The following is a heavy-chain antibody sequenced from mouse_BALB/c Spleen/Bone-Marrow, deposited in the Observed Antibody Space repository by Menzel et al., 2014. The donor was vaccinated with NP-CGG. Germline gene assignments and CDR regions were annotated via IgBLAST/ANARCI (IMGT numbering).Heavy chain of an antibody. J-gene: IGHJ4*01. Sequence: EVMLVESGPGLVKPSQSLSLTCTVTGYSATSDYAWNWIRQFPGNKLEWMGYISYSGSTSYNPSLKSRISITRDTSKNQFFLQLNSVTSEDTASYYCARRNWVYYAMDYWGQGTSVTVSS. D-gene: IGHD4-1*01. V-gene: IGHV3-2*02. CDR1: GYSATSDYA. CDR2: ISYSGST. CDR3: ARRNWVYYAMDY.